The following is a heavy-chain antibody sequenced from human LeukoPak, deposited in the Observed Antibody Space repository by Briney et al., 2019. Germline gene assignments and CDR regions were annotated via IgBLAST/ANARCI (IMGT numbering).Heavy chain of an antibody. Sequence: GGSLRLSCAASGFTFSSYAMSWVRQAPGKGLEWVSAISGSATRYYADSVRGRFIISRDNSKNTLYLQMSSLRAEDTAVYYCAKSKEDCCGSFDPWGQGTLVTVSS. CDR3: AKSKEDCCGSFDP. V-gene: IGHV3-23*01. J-gene: IGHJ5*02. CDR2: ISGSATR. CDR1: GFTFSSYA. D-gene: IGHD2-15*01.